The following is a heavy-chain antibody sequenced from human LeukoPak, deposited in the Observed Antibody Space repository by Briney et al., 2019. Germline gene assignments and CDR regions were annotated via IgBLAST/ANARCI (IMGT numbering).Heavy chain of an antibody. CDR3: ARDVSWSFDY. V-gene: IGHV3-21*05. CDR2: ISGASDYI. D-gene: IGHD3-10*01. J-gene: IGHJ4*02. CDR1: GFTFSSYS. Sequence: GGSLRLSCAVSGFTFSSYSINWVRQAPGKGLEWLSYISGASDYIWYADPVNGRFTISRDNGKNSMYLQMSSLRVEDTAVYYCARDVSWSFDYWGQGVLVTVSS.